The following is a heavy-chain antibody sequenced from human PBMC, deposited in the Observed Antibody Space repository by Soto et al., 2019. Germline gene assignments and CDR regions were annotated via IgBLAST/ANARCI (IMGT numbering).Heavy chain of an antibody. J-gene: IGHJ4*02. CDR2: ISSSSSYI. CDR3: ARDNWNYRQGVDY. D-gene: IGHD1-7*01. V-gene: IGHV3-21*01. CDR1: GFTFSSYS. Sequence: EVQLVESGGGLVKPGGSLRLSCAASGFTFSSYSMNWVRQAPGKGLEWVSSISSSSSYIYYADSVKGRFTISRDNAKNSLYLQMNSLRAEDTAVYYCARDNWNYRQGVDYWGQGTLVTVSS.